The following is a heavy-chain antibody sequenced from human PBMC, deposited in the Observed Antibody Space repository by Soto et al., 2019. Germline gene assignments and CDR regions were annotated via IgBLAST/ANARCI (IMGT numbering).Heavy chain of an antibody. J-gene: IGHJ4*02. D-gene: IGHD1-26*01. V-gene: IGHV1-18*01. CDR3: ARDQSAVGGDF. CDR1: GYTFTDYG. CDR2: INTYSGQT. Sequence: QVQLVQSGVEVKKPGASVKVSCKASGYTFTDYGVSWVRQAPGQGLEWMGWINTYSGQTNYAQKVQGRVFMTTDTSTATAYMELRSLNSDDTAVYYCARDQSAVGGDFWGLGTLVTVSS.